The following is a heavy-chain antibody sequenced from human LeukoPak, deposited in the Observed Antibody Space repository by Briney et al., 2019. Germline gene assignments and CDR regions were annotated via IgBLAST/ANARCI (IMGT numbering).Heavy chain of an antibody. D-gene: IGHD3-10*01. CDR3: VRGVSMMEYFDY. Sequence: ETLSLTCTVSGGSISSYYWSWIRQPPGKGLEWMGIIYPGDSETRYSPSFQGQVTISADKSTNTAYLQWSSLRASDTAMYYCVRGVSMMEYFDYWGQGTLVTVSS. CDR1: GGSISSYY. CDR2: IYPGDSET. J-gene: IGHJ4*02. V-gene: IGHV5-51*01.